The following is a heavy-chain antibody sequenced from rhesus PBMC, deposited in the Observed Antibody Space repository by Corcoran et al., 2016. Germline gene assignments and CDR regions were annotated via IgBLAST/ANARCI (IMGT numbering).Heavy chain of an antibody. V-gene: IGHV4-80*01. CDR3: TREKVASIDY. CDR1: GASISSDW. J-gene: IGHJ4*01. D-gene: IGHD4-29*01. Sequence: QVQLQESGPGLVKPSETLSLTCTVSGASISSDWWSWVRQPPGKGLEWIGEINGNTGSTNYNPSLKSRVTISQDASKKQFSLKLTSVTAADAAVYYCTREKVASIDYWGQGVLVTASS. CDR2: INGNTGST.